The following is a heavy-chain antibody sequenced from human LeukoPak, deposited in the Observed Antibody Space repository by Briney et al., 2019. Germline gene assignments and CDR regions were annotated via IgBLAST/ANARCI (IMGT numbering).Heavy chain of an antibody. CDR2: IYSGGST. J-gene: IGHJ4*02. V-gene: IGHV3-66*02. CDR1: GFTVSSNY. CDR3: ARDSVTIFGVHYFDY. D-gene: IGHD3-3*01. Sequence: GGSLRLSCAASGFTVSSNYMSWVRQAPGKGLEWVSVIYSGGSTYYADSVKGRFTISRDNSKNTLYLQMNRLRAEDTAVYYCARDSVTIFGVHYFDYWGQGTLVTVSS.